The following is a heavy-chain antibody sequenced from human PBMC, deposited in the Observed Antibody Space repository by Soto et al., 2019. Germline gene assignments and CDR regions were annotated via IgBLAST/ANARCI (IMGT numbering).Heavy chain of an antibody. Sequence: GASVKVSCKASGGTFSSYAISWVRQAPGQGLEWMGGIIPIFGTANYAQKFQGRVTITADESTSTAYMELSSLRSEDTAVYYCARGLAAAGIESYYGMDVWGQGTKVTVSS. D-gene: IGHD6-13*01. CDR3: ARGLAAAGIESYYGMDV. CDR1: GGTFSSYA. J-gene: IGHJ6*02. CDR2: IIPIFGTA. V-gene: IGHV1-69*13.